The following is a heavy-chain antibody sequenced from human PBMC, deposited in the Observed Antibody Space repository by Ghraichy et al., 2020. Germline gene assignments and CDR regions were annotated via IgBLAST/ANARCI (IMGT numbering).Heavy chain of an antibody. CDR2: IYYSGST. V-gene: IGHV4-59*01. CDR1: GGSISSYY. D-gene: IGHD5-24*01. J-gene: IGHJ3*02. CDR3: ATPAMATLGGDAFDI. Sequence: SQTLSLTCTVSGGSISSYYWSWIRQPPGKGLEWIGYIYYSGSTNYNPSLKSRVTISVDTSKNQFSLMLSSVTAADTAVYYCATPAMATLGGDAFDIWGQGTMVTVSS.